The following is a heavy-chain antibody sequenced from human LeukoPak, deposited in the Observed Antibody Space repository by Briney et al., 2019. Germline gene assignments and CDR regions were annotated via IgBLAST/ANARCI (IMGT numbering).Heavy chain of an antibody. CDR1: GGSFSGYY. D-gene: IGHD3-10*01. CDR3: ARGEPSSSPYNWFDP. V-gene: IGHV4-34*01. J-gene: IGHJ5*02. CDR2: INHSGST. Sequence: SETLSLTCAVYGGSFSGYYWSWIRQPPGKGLEWIGEINHSGSTNYNPSLKSRVTISVDTSKNQFSLKLRSVTAADTAVYYCARGEPSSSPYNWFDPWGQGTLVTVSS.